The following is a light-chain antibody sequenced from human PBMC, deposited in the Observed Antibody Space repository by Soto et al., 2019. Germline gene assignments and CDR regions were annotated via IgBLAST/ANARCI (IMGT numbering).Light chain of an antibody. J-gene: IGKJ2*01. CDR1: QTVSSSY. CDR2: GAS. V-gene: IGKV3-20*01. CDR3: QQYGPSPMYT. Sequence: EIVLTQSPGTLSLSPGERATLSCRASQTVSSSYLDWYQQKPGQAPRLLIYGASTRATGIAGRFSGSASGTDFTLTISRLEPEDFAVYYCQQYGPSPMYTFGQGTNLEI.